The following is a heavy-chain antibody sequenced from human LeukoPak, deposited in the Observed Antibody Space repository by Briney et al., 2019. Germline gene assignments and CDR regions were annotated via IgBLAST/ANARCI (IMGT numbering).Heavy chain of an antibody. CDR3: ARPAYCGGNCYYFPDY. CDR1: GFTFSGYG. CDR2: ISGSGGSA. Sequence: GGSLRLSCAASGFTFSGYGMSWVRQAPGKGLEWVSAISGSGGSAYYADSVKGRATISRDNAKNSLYLQMNSLRAEDTAVYYCARPAYCGGNCYYFPDYWGQGTLVTVSS. D-gene: IGHD2-21*02. J-gene: IGHJ4*02. V-gene: IGHV3-23*01.